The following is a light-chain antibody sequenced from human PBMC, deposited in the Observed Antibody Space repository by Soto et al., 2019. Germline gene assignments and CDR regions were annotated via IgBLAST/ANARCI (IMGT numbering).Light chain of an antibody. CDR3: MQSIHWPWT. J-gene: IGKJ1*01. CDR2: KVS. V-gene: IGKV2-30*02. Sequence: DVVLTQSPLSLPVTLGQPASISCKSSQSLLHRDGNTYLNWFQQRPGQSPRHLIYKVSNRDSGVPDRFSGSGSGTDFTLQISRVEAEDVGVYYCMQSIHWPWTFGQGTKMDIK. CDR1: QSLLHRDGNTY.